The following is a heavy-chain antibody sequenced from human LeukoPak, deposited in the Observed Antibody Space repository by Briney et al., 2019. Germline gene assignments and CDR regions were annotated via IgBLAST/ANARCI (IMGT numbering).Heavy chain of an antibody. V-gene: IGHV4-34*01. Sequence: SETLSLTCAVYGGSFSGYYWSWIRQPPGKGLEWIGEINHSGSTNYNPSLKSRVTISVDTSKNQFSLKLSSVTAADTAVYYCASRVEMATITFSDNWGQGTLVTV. CDR2: INHSGST. D-gene: IGHD5-24*01. CDR1: GGSFSGYY. CDR3: ASRVEMATITFSDN. J-gene: IGHJ4*02.